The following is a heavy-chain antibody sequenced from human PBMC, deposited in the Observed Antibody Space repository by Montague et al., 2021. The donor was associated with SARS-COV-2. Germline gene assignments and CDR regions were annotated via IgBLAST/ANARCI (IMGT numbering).Heavy chain of an antibody. CDR1: GGSFSNYY. D-gene: IGHD2-15*01. J-gene: IGHJ3*01. CDR3: ARGRRPVVAPGAGPAGRAFDV. V-gene: IGHV4-34*01. Sequence: SETLSLTCAISGGSFSNYYWSWIRQPPGKGLEWIGEVNQSGTTIYNPSVTSGVTISEDTSKNQLYLRLNSVTAADTAVYYCARGRRPVVAPGAGPAGRAFDVWGQGTMVTVSS. CDR2: VNQSGTT.